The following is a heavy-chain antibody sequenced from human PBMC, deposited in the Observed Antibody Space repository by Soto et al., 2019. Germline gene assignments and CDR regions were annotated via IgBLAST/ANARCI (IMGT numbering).Heavy chain of an antibody. D-gene: IGHD6-13*01. Sequence: EVQLVQSGAEVKKPGESLKISCKGSGYNFATHWIAWVRQMPGKGLERMGVIYPGDSDTRYSPSFQGQVTISADTSISPAYLQSGSLPASDTAMYYCARPQTVAAAGPDWFDLWGQGTLVTVSS. CDR3: ARPQTVAAAGPDWFDL. CDR1: GYNFATHW. CDR2: IYPGDSDT. J-gene: IGHJ5*02. V-gene: IGHV5-51*03.